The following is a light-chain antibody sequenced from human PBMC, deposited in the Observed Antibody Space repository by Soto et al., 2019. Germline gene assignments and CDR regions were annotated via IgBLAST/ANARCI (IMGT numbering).Light chain of an antibody. V-gene: IGLV1-44*01. CDR3: AAWDDSLNARDV. CDR1: SSNIGTNT. CDR2: SNS. Sequence: QSVLTQPPSASGTPGQRVTISCSRSSSNIGTNTVNWHQQLPGTAPKLLIYSNSQRPSGVPDRFSGSKSGTSASLAISGLQSEDEADYYCAAWDDSLNARDVFGTGTKVTVL. J-gene: IGLJ1*01.